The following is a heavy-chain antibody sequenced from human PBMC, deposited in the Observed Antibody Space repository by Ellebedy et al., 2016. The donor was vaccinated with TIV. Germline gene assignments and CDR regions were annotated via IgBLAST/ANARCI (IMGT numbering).Heavy chain of an antibody. CDR2: INHAGSEP. Sequence: GESLKISCAASGFSLSSFWMSWVRQAPGKGLESVANINHAGSEPYYVDSVKGRFTIARDNAKHTLYLQMNSLRGEDTAVYYCVSSSPVIDYWGQGTLVTVSS. V-gene: IGHV3-7*01. CDR1: GFSLSSFW. J-gene: IGHJ4*02. CDR3: VSSSPVIDY. D-gene: IGHD6-13*01.